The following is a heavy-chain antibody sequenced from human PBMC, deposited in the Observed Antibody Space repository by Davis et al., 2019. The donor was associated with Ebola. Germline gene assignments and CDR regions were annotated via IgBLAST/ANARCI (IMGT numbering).Heavy chain of an antibody. D-gene: IGHD3-10*01. Sequence: ASVKVSCKASGYTFTSYAMHWVRQAPGQRLEWMGWINAGNGNTKYSQKFQGRVTITRDTSASTAYMELSSLRSEDTAVYYCARVAPLRGYYYYGMDVWGQGTTVTVSS. V-gene: IGHV1-3*01. CDR1: GYTFTSYA. CDR3: ARVAPLRGYYYYGMDV. CDR2: INAGNGNT. J-gene: IGHJ6*02.